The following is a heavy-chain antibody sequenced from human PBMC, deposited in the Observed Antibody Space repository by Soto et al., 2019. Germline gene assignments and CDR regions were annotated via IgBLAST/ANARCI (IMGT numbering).Heavy chain of an antibody. CDR2: INPSDGNR. Sequence: ASVRVSCTASGYRFSFYGINWVRQAPGQGLEWMGWINPSDGNRNFAQKFEDRVTMTTATSTNTVSLELRSLKSDDTAIYYCARDRLRGYDSSGFYSWGKATMVTVSS. CDR1: GYRFSFYG. D-gene: IGHD3-22*01. V-gene: IGHV1-18*01. CDR3: ARDRLRGYDSSGFYS. J-gene: IGHJ4*02.